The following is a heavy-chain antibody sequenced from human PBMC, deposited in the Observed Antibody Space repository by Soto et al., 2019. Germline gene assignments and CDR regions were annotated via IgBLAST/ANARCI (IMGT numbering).Heavy chain of an antibody. Sequence: SETLSLTWTVSGGSISSYYWSWLRQPPGKGLEWIGYIYYSGSTYYNPSLKSRVTISVDTSKNQFSLKLSSVTAADTAVYYCARGFGLELRGSYYYYGMDVWGQGTTVTVSS. V-gene: IGHV4-59*08. D-gene: IGHD1-26*01. CDR1: GGSISSYY. J-gene: IGHJ6*02. CDR3: ARGFGLELRGSYYYYGMDV. CDR2: IYYSGST.